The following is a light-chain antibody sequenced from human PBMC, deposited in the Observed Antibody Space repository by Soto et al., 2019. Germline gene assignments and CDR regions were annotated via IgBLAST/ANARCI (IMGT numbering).Light chain of an antibody. V-gene: IGKV1-12*01. CDR3: QQVHSFPLP. CDR1: QGSTSG. Sequence: DIQLTPSPSSVSASVGAMVTISCRARQGSTSGLVWYRQKTGRAPDLLIYAVSIVQSEGPSRFSDTGSGTDFTLTISRLQPGDSATYFCQQVHSFPLPCGGGTKVEIK. CDR2: AVS. J-gene: IGKJ4*01.